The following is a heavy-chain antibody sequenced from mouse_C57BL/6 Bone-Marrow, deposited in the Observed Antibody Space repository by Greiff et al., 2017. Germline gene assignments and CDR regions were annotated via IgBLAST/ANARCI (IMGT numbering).Heavy chain of an antibody. CDR1: GYTFTSYW. CDR2: IDPSDSYT. D-gene: IGHD1-1*01. Sequence: VKLSCKASGYTFTSYWMQWVKQRPGQGLEWIGEIDPSDSYTNYNQKFKGKATLTVDTSSSTAYMQLSSLTSEDSAVYYCAFYYGSSWFAYWGQGTLVTVSA. CDR3: AFYYGSSWFAY. J-gene: IGHJ3*01. V-gene: IGHV1-50*01.